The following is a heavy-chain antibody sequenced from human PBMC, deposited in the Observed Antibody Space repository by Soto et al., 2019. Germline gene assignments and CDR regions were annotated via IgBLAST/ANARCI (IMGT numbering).Heavy chain of an antibody. V-gene: IGHV3-30*18. D-gene: IGHD6-19*01. Sequence: QVQLVESGGGVVQPGKSLRLSCAATGFIFRSYGVHWVRHAPGKGLAWVALISHDGNNAYYADAVNGRFTISRDHAKDTVSLQINSLRAEDTAVYYCAKQGIEVAGTDYFDYWGQGALVTVAS. J-gene: IGHJ4*02. CDR1: GFIFRSYG. CDR3: AKQGIEVAGTDYFDY. CDR2: ISHDGNNA.